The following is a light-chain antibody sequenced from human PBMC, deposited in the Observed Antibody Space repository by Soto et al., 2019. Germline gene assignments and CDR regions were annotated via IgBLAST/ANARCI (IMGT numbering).Light chain of an antibody. CDR2: TAS. Sequence: EVVLTQSPATLSLSPGERATLSCRASQTIRSNFLTWYQQKPGQAPRLLIYTASTRAAGIPYRFSGSGSGTDFTLTISRLEPVDFAVYYCQHYDSSSGHTLGQGTKLQIK. J-gene: IGKJ2*01. CDR1: QTIRSNF. CDR3: QHYDSSSGHT. V-gene: IGKV3-20*01.